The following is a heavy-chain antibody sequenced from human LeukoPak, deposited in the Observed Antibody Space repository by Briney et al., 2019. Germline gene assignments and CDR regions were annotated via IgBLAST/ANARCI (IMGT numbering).Heavy chain of an antibody. V-gene: IGHV3-23*01. CDR2: ISGSGGST. D-gene: IGHD6-13*01. CDR1: GFSFSSYA. CDR3: AKDLAGIAAAATFDY. J-gene: IGHJ4*02. Sequence: GGSLRLSCAASGFSFSSYAMSWVREAPGKGLEWVSAISGSGGSTYYADSVKGRFTISRDNSKNTLYLQMNSLRAEDTAVYYCAKDLAGIAAAATFDYWGQGTLVTVSS.